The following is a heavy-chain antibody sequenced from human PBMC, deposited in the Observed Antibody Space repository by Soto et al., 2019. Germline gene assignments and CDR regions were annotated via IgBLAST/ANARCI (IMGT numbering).Heavy chain of an antibody. CDR3: ARASCSSTSCYALDYYYYGMDV. CDR2: IWHDGSKK. CDR1: GFTFSSYG. D-gene: IGHD2-2*01. Sequence: QVQLVESGGGVVQPGRSLRLSCAASGFTFSSYGMHWVRQAPGKGLEWVAVIWHDGSKKYYADSVKGRFTISRDNSKNTLYLQMNSLRAEDTAVYYCARASCSSTSCYALDYYYYGMDVRGQGTTVTVSS. V-gene: IGHV3-33*01. J-gene: IGHJ6*02.